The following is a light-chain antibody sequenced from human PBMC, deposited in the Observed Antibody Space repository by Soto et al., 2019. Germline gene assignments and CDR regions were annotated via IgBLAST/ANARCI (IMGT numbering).Light chain of an antibody. V-gene: IGKV3-15*01. CDR3: QHYNTWPWT. Sequence: ETVMTQSPATLSVPPGERATLSCWASQSVNSNLAWYQQNLGQAPRVLIYGASTRATGIPARFSGSGSETEFILTISSLQSEDSATYYCQHYNTWPWTFGQGTKVDIK. CDR2: GAS. J-gene: IGKJ1*01. CDR1: QSVNSN.